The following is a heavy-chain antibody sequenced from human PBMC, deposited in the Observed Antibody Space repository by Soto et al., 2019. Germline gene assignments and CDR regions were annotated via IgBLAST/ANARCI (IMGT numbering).Heavy chain of an antibody. CDR3: ARSASVAGQYSLDY. Sequence: QVQLVESGGGVVQPGRSLSLYCAASGFTFSGYAMHWVRQDPGKGLEWVAIISYDGSNKYYAGSMKGRFSISRDNSKNTLYLQMNSLRAEDTAVYYCARSASVAGQYSLDYWGQGTLVTVSS. CDR2: ISYDGSNK. CDR1: GFTFSGYA. D-gene: IGHD6-19*01. V-gene: IGHV3-30-3*01. J-gene: IGHJ4*02.